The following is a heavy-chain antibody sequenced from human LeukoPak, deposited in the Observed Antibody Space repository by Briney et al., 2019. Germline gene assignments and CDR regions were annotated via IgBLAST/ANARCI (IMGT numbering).Heavy chain of an antibody. CDR1: GFTFSNYG. J-gene: IGHJ4*02. CDR3: AKAAGFMVRGVISDY. Sequence: GGSLRLSCAASGFTFSNYGMSWVRQAPGMGLEWVSAISGSSRSTYYADSVKGRFTISRDNSKNTLYLQMNSLRAEDTAVYYCAKAAGFMVRGVISDYWGQGTLVTVSS. V-gene: IGHV3-23*01. CDR2: ISGSSRST. D-gene: IGHD3-10*01.